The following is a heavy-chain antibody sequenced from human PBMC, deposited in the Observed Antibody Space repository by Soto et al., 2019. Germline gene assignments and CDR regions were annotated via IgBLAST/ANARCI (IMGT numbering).Heavy chain of an antibody. D-gene: IGHD3-10*01. V-gene: IGHV4-34*01. CDR2: INHSGST. Sequence: SETLSLTCAVYGGSFSGYYWSWIRQPPGKGLEWIGEINHSGSTNYNPSLKSRVTISVDTSKNRFSLKLSSVTAADTSVYYCARVCGSGSYYNRQSGVFTHYYYYYYMDVWGKGTTVTVSS. CDR3: ARVCGSGSYYNRQSGVFTHYYYYYYMDV. J-gene: IGHJ6*03. CDR1: GGSFSGYY.